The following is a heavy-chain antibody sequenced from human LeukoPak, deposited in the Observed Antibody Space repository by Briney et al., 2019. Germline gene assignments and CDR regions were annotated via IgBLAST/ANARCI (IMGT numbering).Heavy chain of an antibody. V-gene: IGHV3-23*01. CDR2: ISGSGGST. CDR1: GFTFSSYW. D-gene: IGHD3-10*01. J-gene: IGHJ6*02. Sequence: GGSLRLSCAASGFTFSSYWMSWVRQAPGRGLEWVSAISGSGGSTYYADSVKGRFTISRDNSKNTLYLQMNSLRAEGTAVYYCAKDPLHSGVRFYYYGMDVWRQGTTVTVSS. CDR3: AKDPLHSGVRFYYYGMDV.